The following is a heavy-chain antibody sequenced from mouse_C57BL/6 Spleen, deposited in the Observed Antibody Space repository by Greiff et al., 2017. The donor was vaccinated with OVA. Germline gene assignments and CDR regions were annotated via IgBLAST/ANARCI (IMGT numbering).Heavy chain of an antibody. CDR1: GYTFTDYE. CDR2: IDPETGGT. Sequence: QVQLKQSGAELVRPGASVTLSCKASGYTFTDYEMHWVKQTPVHGLEWIGAIDPETGGTAYNQKFKGKAILTADKSSSTAYMELRSLTSEDSAVYYCTRGGELRGNAMDYWGQGTSVTVSS. J-gene: IGHJ4*01. D-gene: IGHD1-1*01. V-gene: IGHV1-15*01. CDR3: TRGGELRGNAMDY.